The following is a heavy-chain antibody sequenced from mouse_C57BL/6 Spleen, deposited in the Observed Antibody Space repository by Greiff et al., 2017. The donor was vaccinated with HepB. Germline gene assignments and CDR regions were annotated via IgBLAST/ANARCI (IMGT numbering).Heavy chain of an antibody. CDR1: GYTFTSYW. Sequence: QVQLQQPGAELVRPGSSVKLSCKASGYTFTSYWMQWVKQRPIQGLEWIGNIDPSDSETHYNQKFKDKATLTVDKSSSTAYMQLSSLTSEDSAVYYCARGEGSSYAMDYWGQGTSVTVSS. CDR2: IDPSDSET. J-gene: IGHJ4*01. D-gene: IGHD1-1*01. V-gene: IGHV1-52*01. CDR3: ARGEGSSYAMDY.